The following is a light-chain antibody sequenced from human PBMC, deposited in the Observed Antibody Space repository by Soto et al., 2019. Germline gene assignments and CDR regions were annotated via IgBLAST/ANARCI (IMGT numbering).Light chain of an antibody. CDR2: DVS. CDR3: SSYAGRDTFV. CDR1: SSDVGGYNY. J-gene: IGLJ1*01. V-gene: IGLV2-11*01. Sequence: QSALTQPRSVSGSPGQSVTISCTGTSSDVGGYNYVSWYQHNPGKAPKLMIFDVSARPSGVPDRFSGSKSANTASLTVSGLQAEDEADYYCSSYAGRDTFVFGTGTKLTVL.